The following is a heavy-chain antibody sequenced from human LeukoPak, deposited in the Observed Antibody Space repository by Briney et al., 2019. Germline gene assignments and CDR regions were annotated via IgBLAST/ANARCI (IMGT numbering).Heavy chain of an antibody. Sequence: SETLSLTCAVYGGSFSDYYWTWIRQPPGKGLEWIGEINHSGSTNYNPSLKSRVTISVDTSKNQFSLKLSSVTAADTAVYYCARSTYYYGSGSYYSSSFDYWGQGTLVTVSS. J-gene: IGHJ4*02. CDR1: GGSFSDYY. D-gene: IGHD3-10*01. CDR3: ARSTYYYGSGSYYSSSFDY. V-gene: IGHV4-34*01. CDR2: INHSGST.